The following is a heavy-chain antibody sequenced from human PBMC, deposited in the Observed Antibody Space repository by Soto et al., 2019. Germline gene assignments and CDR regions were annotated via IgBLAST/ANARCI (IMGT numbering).Heavy chain of an antibody. V-gene: IGHV4-59*08. J-gene: IGHJ4*02. D-gene: IGHD1-20*01. CDR3: ARGGGNWNDFDY. CDR2: IYYSGST. CDR1: GGSISSYY. Sequence: PSETLSLTCTVSGGSISSYYWSWIRQPPGKGLELIGYIYYSGSTNYTPSLKSRVTISVDTSKNQFSLKLSSVTAADTAVYYCARGGGNWNDFDYWGQGTLVTVSS.